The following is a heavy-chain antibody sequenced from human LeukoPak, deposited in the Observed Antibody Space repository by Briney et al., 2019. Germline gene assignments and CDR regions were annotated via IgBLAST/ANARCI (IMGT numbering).Heavy chain of an antibody. CDR3: AKDPLIRPGYSSTWYDY. Sequence: HPGRSLRLSCAASGFSFSSYWMHWVRQAPGKGPVWVSLISNDESTIIYADSVKGRFTISRDNAKNTLYLQMSSLRAEDTAVYYCAKDPLIRPGYSSTWYDYWGQGTQVTVSS. CDR1: GFSFSSYW. D-gene: IGHD6-13*01. CDR2: ISNDESTI. J-gene: IGHJ4*02. V-gene: IGHV3-74*01.